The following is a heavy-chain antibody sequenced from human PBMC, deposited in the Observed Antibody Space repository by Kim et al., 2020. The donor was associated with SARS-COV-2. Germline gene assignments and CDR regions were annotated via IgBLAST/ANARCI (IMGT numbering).Heavy chain of an antibody. V-gene: IGHV4-59*09. J-gene: IGHJ4*02. CDR2: YSGST. Sequence: YSGSTNYNPPLKGRVTISVDTSKNQFSLKLSSVTAADTAVYYCARGQFDYWGQGTLVTVSS. CDR3: ARGQFDY.